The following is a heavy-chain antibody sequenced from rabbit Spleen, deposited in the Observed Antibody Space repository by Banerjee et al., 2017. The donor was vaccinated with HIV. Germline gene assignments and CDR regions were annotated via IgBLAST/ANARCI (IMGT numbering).Heavy chain of an antibody. CDR3: ARDTSSSFSSYGMDL. V-gene: IGHV1S40*01. D-gene: IGHD1-1*01. CDR1: GVSFSISSY. CDR2: IDVGSSGFT. Sequence: QSLEESGGDLVKPGASLTLTCTASGVSFSISSYMCWVRQAPGKGLEWIACIDVGSSGFTYFATWAKGRFTISKISSTTVTLQMTRLTAADTATYFCARDTSSSFSSYGMDLWGPGTLVTVS. J-gene: IGHJ6*01.